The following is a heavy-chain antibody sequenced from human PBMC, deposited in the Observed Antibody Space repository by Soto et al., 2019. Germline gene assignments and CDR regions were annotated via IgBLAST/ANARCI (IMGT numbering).Heavy chain of an antibody. CDR2: IDHSGST. Sequence: SETLSLTCAVYGGSFSGYYWSWIRQPPGKGLEWIGEIDHSGSTNFNPSLKSRVIISVDTSKNQFSLKLTSVTAADTAVYYCARTNRRRVLFDYYYYGMDVWGQGATVTVSS. CDR3: ARTNRRRVLFDYYYYGMDV. D-gene: IGHD2-8*01. CDR1: GGSFSGYY. V-gene: IGHV4-34*01. J-gene: IGHJ6*02.